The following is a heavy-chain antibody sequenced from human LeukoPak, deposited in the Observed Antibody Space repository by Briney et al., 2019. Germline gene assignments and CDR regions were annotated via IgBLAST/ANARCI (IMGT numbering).Heavy chain of an antibody. V-gene: IGHV3-23*01. CDR2: IDGSATST. Sequence: PGGSLRLSCGASGFTFTTCAMNWVRQAPGKGLEWVSAIDGSATSTYYAESVKGRFTISRDNSKNTLYLQMNSLRAEDSAVYYCARDNMMEDPDILTGSGWFDPWGQGTLVTVSS. J-gene: IGHJ5*02. D-gene: IGHD3-9*01. CDR1: GFTFTTCA. CDR3: ARDNMMEDPDILTGSGWFDP.